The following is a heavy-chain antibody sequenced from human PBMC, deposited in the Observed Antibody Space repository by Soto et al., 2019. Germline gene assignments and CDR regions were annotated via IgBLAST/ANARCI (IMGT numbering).Heavy chain of an antibody. D-gene: IGHD6-13*01. CDR3: AKVLAGYSSSWYLIHYYYYGMDV. J-gene: IGHJ6*02. CDR2: ISDSGGST. CDR1: GFTFSSYA. V-gene: IGHV3-23*01. Sequence: PGGSLRLSCAASGFTFSSYAMSWVRQAPGKGLEWVSTISDSGGSTYYADSVKGRFTTSRDNSKNTLYLQMNSLRAEDTAVYYCAKVLAGYSSSWYLIHYYYYGMDVWGQGTTVTVSS.